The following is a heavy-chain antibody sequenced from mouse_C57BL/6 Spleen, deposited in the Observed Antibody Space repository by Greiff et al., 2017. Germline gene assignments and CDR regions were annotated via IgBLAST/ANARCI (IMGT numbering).Heavy chain of an antibody. CDR1: GYSFTDYN. V-gene: IGHV1-39*01. D-gene: IGHD2-4*01. Sequence: EVQVVESGPELVKPGASVKISCKASGYSFTDYNMNWVKQSNGKSLEWIGVINPNYGTTGYNQKFKGKATLTVDQSSSTAYMQLNSLTSEDSAVYYGAREGYEYDGLYYFDYWGQGTTLTVSS. CDR2: INPNYGTT. CDR3: AREGYEYDGLYYFDY. J-gene: IGHJ2*01.